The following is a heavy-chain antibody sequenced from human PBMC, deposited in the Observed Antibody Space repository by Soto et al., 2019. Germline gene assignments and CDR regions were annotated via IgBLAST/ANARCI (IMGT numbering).Heavy chain of an antibody. CDR1: GFTFSSYA. V-gene: IGHV3-30-3*01. CDR2: ISYDGSNK. D-gene: IGHD3-3*01. J-gene: IGHJ6*02. CDR3: ARDHTIFGVGGVPYYYYYGMDV. Sequence: GRSLSLSCAASGFTFSSYAMHWVRQAPGKGLEWVAVISYDGSNKYYADSVKGRFTISRDNSKNTLYLQMNSLRAEDTAVYYCARDHTIFGVGGVPYYYYYGMDVWGQGTTVTVSS.